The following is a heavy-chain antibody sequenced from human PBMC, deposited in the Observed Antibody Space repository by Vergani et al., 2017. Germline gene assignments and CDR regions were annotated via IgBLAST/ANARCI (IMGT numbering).Heavy chain of an antibody. V-gene: IGHV3-30*02. Sequence: QVQLVESGGGVVQPGRSLRLSCVASGFSVSNSGIHWVRQAPGKGLEWVSFIRYDGSSEYYGDSVKGRFTISRDKSQNTVNLQMNSLRTEDTAVYFCANSVIAGNVGVAYFGMDVWGRGTTVTVSS. CDR3: ANSVIAGNVGVAYFGMDV. CDR1: GFSVSNSG. CDR2: IRYDGSSE. J-gene: IGHJ6*02. D-gene: IGHD2/OR15-2a*01.